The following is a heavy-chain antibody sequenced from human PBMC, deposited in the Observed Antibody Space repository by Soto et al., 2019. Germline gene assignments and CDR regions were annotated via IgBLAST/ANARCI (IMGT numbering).Heavy chain of an antibody. D-gene: IGHD6-6*01. CDR1: GGSISSYY. CDR3: ARDGTYSYSSAFDY. Sequence: SETLSLTCTVSGGSISSYYWSWIRQPPGKGLEWIGYIYYSGSTNYNPSLESRVTISVDTSKNQFSLKLSSVTAADTAVYYCARDGTYSYSSAFDYWGQGTQVTVSS. V-gene: IGHV4-59*01. CDR2: IYYSGST. J-gene: IGHJ4*02.